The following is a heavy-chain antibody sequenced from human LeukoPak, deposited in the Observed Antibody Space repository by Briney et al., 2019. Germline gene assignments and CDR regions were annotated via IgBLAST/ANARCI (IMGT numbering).Heavy chain of an antibody. CDR2: ISNDGSNK. D-gene: IGHD3-16*01. Sequence: PGGSLRLSCAASGFTFSSYGMHWVRQAPGKGLEWVAVISNDGSNKYYADSVKGRFTISRDNSKNTLYLQMNSLRAEDTAVYYCAKGGGNSYFDYWGQGTLVTVSS. CDR3: AKGGGNSYFDY. CDR1: GFTFSSYG. J-gene: IGHJ4*02. V-gene: IGHV3-30*18.